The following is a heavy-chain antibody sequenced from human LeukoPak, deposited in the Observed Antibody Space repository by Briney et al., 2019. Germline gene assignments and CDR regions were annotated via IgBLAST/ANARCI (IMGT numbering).Heavy chain of an antibody. CDR3: ARALRFQNWFDP. J-gene: IGHJ5*02. D-gene: IGHD3-16*01. CDR2: ISSSGSTI. CDR1: GFTFSSYE. Sequence: PGGSLRLSCAASGFTFSSYEMNWVRQAPGKGLEWVSYISSSGSTIYYADSVKGRFTISRDNAKNSLYLQMNSLRAEDTAVYYCARALRFQNWFDPWGQGTLVTVSS. V-gene: IGHV3-48*03.